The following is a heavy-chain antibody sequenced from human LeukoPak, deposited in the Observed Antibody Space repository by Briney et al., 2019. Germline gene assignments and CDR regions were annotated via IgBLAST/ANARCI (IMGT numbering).Heavy chain of an antibody. D-gene: IGHD5-12*01. Sequence: GASVKVSCKASGYTFTSYGISWVRRAPGQGLEWMGWTSAYNGNTNYAQKLQGRVTMTTDTSTSTAYMELRSLRSDDTAVYYCAREGPPLYSGYDYPYFDYWGQGTLVTVSS. CDR3: AREGPPLYSGYDYPYFDY. V-gene: IGHV1-18*01. CDR2: TSAYNGNT. J-gene: IGHJ4*02. CDR1: GYTFTSYG.